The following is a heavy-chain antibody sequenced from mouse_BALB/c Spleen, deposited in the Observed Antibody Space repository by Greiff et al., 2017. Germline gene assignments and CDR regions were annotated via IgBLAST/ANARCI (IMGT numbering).Heavy chain of an antibody. CDR1: GYTFTDYN. J-gene: IGHJ1*01. CDR2: INPNNGGT. D-gene: IGHD2-1*01. V-gene: IGHV1-18*01. CDR3: AREGLLGYYGNYDWYFDV. Sequence: DVQLQESGPELVKPGASVKIPCKASGYTFTDYNMDWVKQSHGKSLEWIGDINPNNGGTIYNQKFKGKATLTVDKSSSTAYMELRSLTSEDTAVYYCAREGLLGYYGNYDWYFDVWGAGTTVTVSS.